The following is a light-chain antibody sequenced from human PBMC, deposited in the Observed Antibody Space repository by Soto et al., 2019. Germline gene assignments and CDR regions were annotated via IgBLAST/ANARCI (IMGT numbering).Light chain of an antibody. J-gene: IGKJ1*01. CDR3: QQSYSTPPT. Sequence: QLTQYPSSPSAAREGRVTITCRASQTISNYLNWYQQKPGKAPKLLIYAASSLQSGVPSRFSGSGSGTDFTLTISSLQPEDFATYYCQQSYSTPPTFGQGTKVDIK. CDR1: QTISNY. CDR2: AAS. V-gene: IGKV1-39*01.